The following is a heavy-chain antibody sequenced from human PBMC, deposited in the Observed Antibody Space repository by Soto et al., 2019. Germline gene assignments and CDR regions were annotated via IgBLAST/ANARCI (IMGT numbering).Heavy chain of an antibody. CDR1: GFPFSSYV. Sequence: EVQLLESGGGLVQRGGSLRLSCAASGFPFSSYVMAWVRQAPGKGLAWVSGISVGGSNTFYADSVKGRFTISRDNSKNTLLLQMNSWGGENTAVYYCAKDSNKYSSSLRGRYFDYWGQGIGVTVSA. CDR2: ISVGGSNT. D-gene: IGHD4-4*01. CDR3: AKDSNKYSSSLRGRYFDY. V-gene: IGHV3-23*01. J-gene: IGHJ4*02.